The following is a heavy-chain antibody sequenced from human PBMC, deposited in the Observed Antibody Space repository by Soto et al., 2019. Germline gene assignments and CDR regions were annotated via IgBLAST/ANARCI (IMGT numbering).Heavy chain of an antibody. CDR2: ISSSGTIT. D-gene: IGHD3-3*01. Sequence: GSLRLSCAASGFTFNIYNMDWVRQAPGKGLERISYISSSGTITYYADSVKGRFTISRDNAKNSLYLQMNSLRAEDTAIYYCARDFRFLEWFPDYWGQGTLVTAPQ. V-gene: IGHV3-48*01. CDR3: ARDFRFLEWFPDY. CDR1: GFTFNIYN. J-gene: IGHJ4*02.